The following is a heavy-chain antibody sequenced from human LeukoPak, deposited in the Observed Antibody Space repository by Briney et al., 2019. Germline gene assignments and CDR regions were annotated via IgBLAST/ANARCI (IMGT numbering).Heavy chain of an antibody. CDR1: GGSLSGYY. D-gene: IGHD6-13*01. J-gene: IGHJ5*02. Sequence: PSETLSLTCAVYGGSLSGYYWSWIRQPPGKGLEWIGEINHSGSTNYNPSLKSRVTISVDTSKNQFSLKLSSVTAADTAVYYCARGRRDSSSWYRKWFDPWGQVTLVTVSS. CDR3: ARGRRDSSSWYRKWFDP. CDR2: INHSGST. V-gene: IGHV4-34*01.